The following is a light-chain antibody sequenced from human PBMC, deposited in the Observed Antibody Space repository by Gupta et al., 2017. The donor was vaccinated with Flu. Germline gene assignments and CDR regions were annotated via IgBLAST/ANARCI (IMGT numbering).Light chain of an antibody. J-gene: IGLJ3*02. CDR2: ENN. Sequence: QSVLTQPPAVSAAPGQKVTISCPGRSSNIGNNYVSWYQQLPGTAPKLLIYENNKRPSGIPDRFSGSKSGTSATLGITGLQTGDEADYYCGTWDSSLSAGGVFGGGTKLTVL. CDR3: GTWDSSLSAGGV. V-gene: IGLV1-51*02. CDR1: SSNIGNNY.